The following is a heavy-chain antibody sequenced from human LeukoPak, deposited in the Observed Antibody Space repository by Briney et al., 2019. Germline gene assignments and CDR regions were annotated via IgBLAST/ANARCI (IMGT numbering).Heavy chain of an antibody. CDR2: IYYGGST. CDR1: GGSISSYY. D-gene: IGHD5-24*01. V-gene: IGHV4-59*01. Sequence: SETLSLTCTVSGGSISSYYWSWIRQPPGKGLEWIGYIYYGGSTNYNPSLKSRVTISVDTSKNQFSLKLSSVTAADTAVYYCARDKADGYRAFDYWGQGTLVTVSS. CDR3: ARDKADGYRAFDY. J-gene: IGHJ4*02.